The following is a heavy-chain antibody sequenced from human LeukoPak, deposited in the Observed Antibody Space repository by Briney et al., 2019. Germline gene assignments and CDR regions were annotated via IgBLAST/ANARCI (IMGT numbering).Heavy chain of an antibody. V-gene: IGHV1-46*01. J-gene: IGHJ4*02. CDR2: IIPSDGST. CDR3: ARDSSGWTVDY. Sequence: ASVKVSCKTSGYTFTSFHMHWVRQAPGQGLEWMGMIIPSDGSTSSAQKFQGRVTMTRDTSTSTVYMELSSLRSEDTAVIYCARDSSGWTVDYWGQGTLVTVPA. CDR1: GYTFTSFH. D-gene: IGHD6-19*01.